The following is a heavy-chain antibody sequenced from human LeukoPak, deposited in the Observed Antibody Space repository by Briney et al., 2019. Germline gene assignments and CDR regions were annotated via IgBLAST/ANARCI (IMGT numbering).Heavy chain of an antibody. J-gene: IGHJ3*02. D-gene: IGHD1-7*01. CDR3: ARESYNWNYDAFDI. CDR1: GFTFSGYW. CDR2: IKQDGSEK. V-gene: IGHV3-7*01. Sequence: GGSLRLSCAASGFTFSGYWMIWVRQAPGKGLEWVANIKQDGSEKYYVDSVKGRFTISRDNAKNSLYLQMNSLRAEDTAVYYCARESYNWNYDAFDIWGQGTKVTVSS.